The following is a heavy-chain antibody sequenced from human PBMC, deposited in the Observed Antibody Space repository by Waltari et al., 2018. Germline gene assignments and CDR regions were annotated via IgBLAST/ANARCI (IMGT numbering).Heavy chain of an antibody. Sequence: QLQLQESGPGLVKPSETLSLTCTVSGGSISSSSYYWGWIRQPPGKGLEWIGNIYYSGSTYYNPSIKSRVTISVDTSKNQFSLKLSSVTAADTAVYYCAREIPYSSGWYPGKFKDYYGMDVWGQRTTVTVSS. V-gene: IGHV4-39*02. CDR1: GGSISSSSYY. CDR2: IYYSGST. D-gene: IGHD6-19*01. CDR3: AREIPYSSGWYPGKFKDYYGMDV. J-gene: IGHJ6*02.